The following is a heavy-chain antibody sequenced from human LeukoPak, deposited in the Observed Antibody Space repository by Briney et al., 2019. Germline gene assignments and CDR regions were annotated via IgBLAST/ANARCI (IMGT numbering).Heavy chain of an antibody. D-gene: IGHD4-17*01. V-gene: IGHV4-38-2*02. Sequence: SETLSLTCTVSGYSISSGYYWGWIRQPPGKGLEWIGSIYHSGSTYYNPSLKSRVTISVDTSKNQFSLKLSSVTAADTAVYYCARPSLDYGDYNWFDPWGQGTLVTVSS. CDR2: IYHSGST. CDR3: ARPSLDYGDYNWFDP. CDR1: GYSISSGYY. J-gene: IGHJ5*02.